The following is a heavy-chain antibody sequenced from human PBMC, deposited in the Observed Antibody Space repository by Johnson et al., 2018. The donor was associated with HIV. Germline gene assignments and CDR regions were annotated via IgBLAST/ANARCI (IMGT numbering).Heavy chain of an antibody. D-gene: IGHD2-21*02. CDR1: GFTFSSYA. CDR2: ISYDGSTN. Sequence: QVQLVESGGGVVQPGRSLSLSCAASGFTFSSYAMHSVRPAPGKGLEWVAVISYDGSTNYYTDSVMGRFTISRDNSKNTRYLQMNSLRAEDTAVYYCASCGGDCRDAFDIWGQGTMVTVSS. V-gene: IGHV3-30-3*01. J-gene: IGHJ3*02. CDR3: ASCGGDCRDAFDI.